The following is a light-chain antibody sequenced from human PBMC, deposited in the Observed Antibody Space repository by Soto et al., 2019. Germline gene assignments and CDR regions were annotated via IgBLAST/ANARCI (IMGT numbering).Light chain of an antibody. V-gene: IGKV2-30*01. CDR3: IQGTHWPPHT. CDR2: KVS. Sequence: DVVMTQSPLSLPVTLGQPSSISCRSRQSLVYSDGNAYLNWFHQRPGQSPRRLIYKVSYRDSGVPDRFSGSRSGTDFTLKFSRLEAEDVGVYYCIQGTHWPPHTFGPPTQLEI. CDR1: QSLVYSDGNAY. J-gene: IGKJ2*01.